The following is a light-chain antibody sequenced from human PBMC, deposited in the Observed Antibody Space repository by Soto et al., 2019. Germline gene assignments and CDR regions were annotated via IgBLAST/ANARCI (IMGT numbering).Light chain of an antibody. Sequence: QSVLTQPPSASGTPGQRVTISCSGSSSNIGSSIVNWYQQLPGTAPKLLIYSNNQRPSGVPDRFSGSKSGTSASLAISGLQSEDEADYSCAAWDDSLNAVVFGGGTKVTVL. CDR1: SSNIGSSI. V-gene: IGLV1-44*01. J-gene: IGLJ2*01. CDR2: SNN. CDR3: AAWDDSLNAVV.